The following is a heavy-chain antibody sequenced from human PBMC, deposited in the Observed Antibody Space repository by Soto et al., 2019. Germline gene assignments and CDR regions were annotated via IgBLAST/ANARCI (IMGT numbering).Heavy chain of an antibody. D-gene: IGHD5-12*01. CDR3: ARLLRHNYYGMDV. J-gene: IGHJ6*02. Sequence: ETLSLTCTVSGGSISSSSYYWGWIRQPPGKGLEWIGSIYYSGSTYYNPSLKSRVTISVDTSKNQFSLKLSSVTAADTAVYYCARLLRHNYYGMDVWGQGTTVTVSS. CDR1: GGSISSSSYY. CDR2: IYYSGST. V-gene: IGHV4-39*01.